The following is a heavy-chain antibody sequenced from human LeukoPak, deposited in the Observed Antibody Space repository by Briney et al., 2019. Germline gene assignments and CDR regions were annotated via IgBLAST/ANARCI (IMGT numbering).Heavy chain of an antibody. D-gene: IGHD1-1*01. V-gene: IGHV3-23*01. J-gene: IGHJ3*02. CDR1: GFTFSSYG. CDR2: ISGSGGST. CDR3: AREGDQLDAFDI. Sequence: GGSLRLSCAASGFTFSSYGMSWVRQAPGKGLEWVSAISGSGGSTYYADSVKGRFTISRDNAKNSLYLQMNSLRAEDTAVYYCAREGDQLDAFDIWGQGTMVTVSS.